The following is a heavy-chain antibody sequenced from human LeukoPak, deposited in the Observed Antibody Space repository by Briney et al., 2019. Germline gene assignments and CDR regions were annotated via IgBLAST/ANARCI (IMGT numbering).Heavy chain of an antibody. CDR1: GFTFRSYE. CDR2: ISSSGSTI. CDR3: ARGLRYFDWLLCGAFDI. V-gene: IGHV3-48*03. J-gene: IGHJ3*02. D-gene: IGHD3-9*01. Sequence: PGGSLRLSCAASGFTFRSYEMNGVRQPPGKGREWVSYISSSGSTIYYADSVKGRFTISRDNAKNSLYLQMNSLRAEDTAVYYCARGLRYFDWLLCGAFDIWGQGTMVTVSS.